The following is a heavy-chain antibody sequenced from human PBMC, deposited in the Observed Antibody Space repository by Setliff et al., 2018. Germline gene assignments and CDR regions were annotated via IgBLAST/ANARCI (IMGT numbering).Heavy chain of an antibody. CDR1: GYSFTSHY. D-gene: IGHD2-2*01. V-gene: IGHV1-46*01. CDR2: INTGGGSS. J-gene: IGHJ4*02. CDR3: ERLVRYCTTTSCQRTSGDDF. Sequence: ASVKVSCKASGYSFTSHYMHWVRQAPGQGLEWMGIINTGGGSSSSTQKFEGRVTMTRDTSTNTVYMELRSLRSDDTAVYYCERLVRYCTTTSCQRTSGDDFWGQGTLVTVSS.